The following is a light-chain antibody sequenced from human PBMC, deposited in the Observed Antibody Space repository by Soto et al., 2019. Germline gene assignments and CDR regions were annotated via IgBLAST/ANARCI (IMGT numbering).Light chain of an antibody. Sequence: DIQMTQSPSSLSASVGDRITITCRASQSISSSLNWYQLKPGKAPKLLIYAASSLQSGVPSRFSGRGSGTDFTLTISSLQPEDSATYYCQQSYSSPYTFGQGTKVDSK. CDR1: QSISSS. CDR3: QQSYSSPYT. J-gene: IGKJ2*01. V-gene: IGKV1-39*01. CDR2: AAS.